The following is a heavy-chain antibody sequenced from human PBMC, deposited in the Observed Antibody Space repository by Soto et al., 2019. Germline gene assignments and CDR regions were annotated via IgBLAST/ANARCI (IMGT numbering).Heavy chain of an antibody. D-gene: IGHD5-18*01. Sequence: QITLKESGPTRVRPTQTLALTCTFSGFSLTTSGVGVGWIRKTPGKALEWLAVIYWDDDKRYSPSLKSRLTITQDTSKNQVVLTTADIAPVDTATYFCAPGGYMYGNWDHGYFDYWGQGTLVTVSA. CDR1: GFSLTTSGVG. J-gene: IGHJ4*02. CDR2: IYWDDDK. CDR3: APGGYMYGNWDHGYFDY. V-gene: IGHV2-5*02.